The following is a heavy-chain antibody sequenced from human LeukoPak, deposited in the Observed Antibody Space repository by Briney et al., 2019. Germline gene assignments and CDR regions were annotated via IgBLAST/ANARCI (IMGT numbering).Heavy chain of an antibody. Sequence: SGGSLRLSCAASGFTFSSYWMSWVRQAPGKGLEWVANIKQDGSEKYYVDSVKGRFTISRDNAKNSLYLQMNSLRAEDTAVYYCARAPYYGSGGVAFDIWGQGTMVTVSS. J-gene: IGHJ3*02. CDR2: IKQDGSEK. CDR3: ARAPYYGSGGVAFDI. CDR1: GFTFSSYW. V-gene: IGHV3-7*01. D-gene: IGHD3-10*01.